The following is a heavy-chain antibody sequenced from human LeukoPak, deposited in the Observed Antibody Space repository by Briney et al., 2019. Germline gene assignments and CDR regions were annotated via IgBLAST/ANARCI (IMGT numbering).Heavy chain of an antibody. D-gene: IGHD4-17*01. J-gene: IGHJ4*02. Sequence: PSQTLSLTCPVTVGSICSGSYYWSWIRQPAGKGLEWIGRIYTSGSTNYNPSLKSRVTISVDTSKNQFSLKLSPVTAADTAVYYCARDNGDYVVDYWGQGTLVTVSS. V-gene: IGHV4-61*02. CDR3: ARDNGDYVVDY. CDR1: VGSICSGSYY. CDR2: IYTSGST.